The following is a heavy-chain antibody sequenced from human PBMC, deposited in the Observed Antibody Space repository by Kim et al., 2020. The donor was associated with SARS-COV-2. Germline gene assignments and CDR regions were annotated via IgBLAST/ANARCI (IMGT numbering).Heavy chain of an antibody. J-gene: IGHJ4*02. V-gene: IGHV1-18*01. CDR2: SGDT. Sequence: SGDTYYAQNFQGRVTWTPDTSTGTAYLELRNLRSDDTAVYFCARGANYFDYWGQGTLVTVSS. CDR3: ARGANYFDY.